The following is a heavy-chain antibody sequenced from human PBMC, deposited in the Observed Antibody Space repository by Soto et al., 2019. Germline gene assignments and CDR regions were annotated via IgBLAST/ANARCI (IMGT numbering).Heavy chain of an antibody. V-gene: IGHV3-11*05. D-gene: IGHD3-10*01. CDR3: ARGGGSAQLWFGELLPFDY. J-gene: IGHJ4*02. Sequence: QVHLVESGGGLVKPGGSLRLSCAASGFTFSDYYMSWTRQAPGKGLECVSHISSSSSHTNYADSVKGRFTITRNNAKNSLYLQMNSLRAEDTAVYYCARGGGSAQLWFGELLPFDYWGQGTLVTVSS. CDR1: GFTFSDYY. CDR2: ISSSSSHT.